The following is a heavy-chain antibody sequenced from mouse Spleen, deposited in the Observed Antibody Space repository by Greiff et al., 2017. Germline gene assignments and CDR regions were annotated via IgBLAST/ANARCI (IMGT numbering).Heavy chain of an antibody. CDR2: IYPGDGDT. CDR3: ARLGDGHFDY. J-gene: IGHJ2*01. D-gene: IGHD2-3*01. CDR1: GYAFSSSW. Sequence: VKLMESGPELVKPGASVKISCKASGYAFSSSWMNWVKQRPGQGLEWIGRIYPGDGDTNYNGKFKGKATLTADKSSSTAYMQLSSLTSVDSAVYFCARLGDGHFDYWGQGTTLTVSS. V-gene: IGHV1-82*01.